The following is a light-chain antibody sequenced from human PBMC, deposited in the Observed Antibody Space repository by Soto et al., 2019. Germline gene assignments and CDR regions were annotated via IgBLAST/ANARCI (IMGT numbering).Light chain of an antibody. CDR3: QQFASYPLT. CDR1: QSVSSNY. Sequence: EIVLTQSPGTLSLSPGERATLSCRASQSVSSNYLAWYQEKPGQSPRLFIYDASNRATGIPDRFSGGGSGTDFTLTISRLEPEDFAVYYCQQFASYPLTFGGGTKVDIK. CDR2: DAS. V-gene: IGKV3-20*01. J-gene: IGKJ4*01.